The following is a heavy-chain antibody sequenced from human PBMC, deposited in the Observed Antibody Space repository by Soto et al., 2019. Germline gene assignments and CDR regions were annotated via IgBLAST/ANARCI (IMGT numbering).Heavy chain of an antibody. D-gene: IGHD3-3*01. V-gene: IGHV3-23*01. CDR1: GFTFSSYA. Sequence: GGSLRLSCAASGFTFSSYAMSWVRQAPGKGLEWVSAISGSGGSTYYADSVKGRFTISRDNSKNTLYLQMNSLRAEDTAVYYCAKEMNGEAGSNTYYDFWSGYPGLSDYWGQGTLVTVSS. J-gene: IGHJ4*02. CDR3: AKEMNGEAGSNTYYDFWSGYPGLSDY. CDR2: ISGSGGST.